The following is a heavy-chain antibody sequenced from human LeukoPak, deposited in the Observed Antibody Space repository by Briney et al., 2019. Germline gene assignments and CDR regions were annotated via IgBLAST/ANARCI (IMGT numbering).Heavy chain of an antibody. CDR2: IKSKTDGGTT. V-gene: IGHV3-15*01. CDR1: GFTVSSNY. D-gene: IGHD3-22*01. J-gene: IGHJ4*02. CDR3: TTVIRYYYDSSGYYYVQIFDY. Sequence: GGSLRLSCAASGFTVSSNYMSWVRQAPGKGLEWVGRIKSKTDGGTTDYAAPVKGRFTISRDDSKNTLYLQMNSLKTEDTAVYYCTTVIRYYYDSSGYYYVQIFDYWGQGTLVTVSS.